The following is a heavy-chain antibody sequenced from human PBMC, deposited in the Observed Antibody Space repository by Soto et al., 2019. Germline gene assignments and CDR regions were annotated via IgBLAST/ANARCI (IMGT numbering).Heavy chain of an antibody. CDR1: GFTFSNAW. CDR2: IKSKTDGGTT. J-gene: IGHJ6*02. D-gene: IGHD2-21*02. V-gene: IGHV3-15*07. Sequence: PGGSLRLSCAASGFTFSNAWMNWVRQAPGKGLEWVGRIKSKTDGGTTDYAAPVKGRFTISRDDSKNTLYLQMNSLKTEDTAVYYCTTEGGGDCYSFCYYYGMDVWGQGTTVTVSS. CDR3: TTEGGGDCYSFCYYYGMDV.